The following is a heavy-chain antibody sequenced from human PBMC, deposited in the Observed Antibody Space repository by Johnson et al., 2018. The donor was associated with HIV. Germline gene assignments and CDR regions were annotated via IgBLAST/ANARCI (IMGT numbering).Heavy chain of an antibody. D-gene: IGHD2-21*01. CDR2: IKYDGGRI. J-gene: IGHJ3*02. CDR3: ARDVSYRYDGDGWADAFDI. V-gene: IGHV3-7*01. Sequence: VQLVESGGGLVQPGGSLRLSCAASGFTFDTSWMNWVRQAPGRGLEWVANIKYDGGRIQYVDSGKGRFTISRDNARNLLFLQMNTLRAEDTAVYYCARDVSYRYDGDGWADAFDIWGQGTMVTVSA. CDR1: GFTFDTSW.